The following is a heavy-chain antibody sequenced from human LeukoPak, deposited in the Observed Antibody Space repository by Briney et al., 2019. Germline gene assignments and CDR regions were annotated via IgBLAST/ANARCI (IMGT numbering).Heavy chain of an antibody. V-gene: IGHV3-9*01. J-gene: IGHJ6*02. D-gene: IGHD1-26*01. CDR3: AKDFRALDGMDV. Sequence: WVRQAPGKGLEWVSGISWNSGSIGYADSVKGRFTISRDNAKNSLYLQMNSLRAEDTALYYCAKDFRALDGMDVWGQGTTVTVSS. CDR2: ISWNSGSI.